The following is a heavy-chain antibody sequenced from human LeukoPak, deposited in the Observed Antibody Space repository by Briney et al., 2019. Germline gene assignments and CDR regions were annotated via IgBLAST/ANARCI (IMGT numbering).Heavy chain of an antibody. CDR2: TSSNGGST. D-gene: IGHD6-6*01. V-gene: IGHV3-64*01. CDR3: ARISSSYDYDY. Sequence: PGGSLRLSCAASGFTFRSYGMHWVRQAPGKGLEYVAATSSNGGSTDYANSVKGRFTISRDNSKNTLYLQMGSLRAEDMAVYYCARISSSYDYDYWGQGTLVTVSS. CDR1: GFTFRSYG. J-gene: IGHJ4*02.